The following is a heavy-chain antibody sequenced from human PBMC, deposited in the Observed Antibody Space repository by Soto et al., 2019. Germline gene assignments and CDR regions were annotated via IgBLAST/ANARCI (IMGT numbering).Heavy chain of an antibody. CDR1: GFTFSDYY. CDR2: ISSSGSTI. CDR3: ARTSSYGYVY. V-gene: IGHV3-11*01. D-gene: IGHD5-18*01. Sequence: PXESLTLSCAASGFTFSDYYKSWIRQAPGKGLEWVSYISSSGSTIYYADSVKGRFTISRDNAKNSLYLQMNSLRAEDTAVYYCARTSSYGYVYWGQGTLVTVSS. J-gene: IGHJ4*02.